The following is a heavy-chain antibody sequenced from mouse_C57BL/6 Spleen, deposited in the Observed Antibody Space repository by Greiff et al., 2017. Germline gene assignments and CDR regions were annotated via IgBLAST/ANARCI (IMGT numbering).Heavy chain of an antibody. CDR2: INPNNGGT. D-gene: IGHD3-2*02. J-gene: IGHJ4*01. Sequence: EVQLQQSGPELVKPGASVKISCKASGYTFTDYYMNWVKQSHGKSLEWIGDINPNNGGTKYNEKFKSKATLTVDKSSTTAYLLLSSLTSEDSAVYYCARDSSGWRYYAMDYWGQGTSVTVAS. CDR1: GYTFTDYY. CDR3: ARDSSGWRYYAMDY. V-gene: IGHV1-26*01.